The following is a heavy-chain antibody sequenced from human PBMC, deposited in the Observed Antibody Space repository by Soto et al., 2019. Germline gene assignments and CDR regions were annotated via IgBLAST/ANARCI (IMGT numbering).Heavy chain of an antibody. V-gene: IGHV1-3*01. CDR3: VRRGGSGTRVGQYYYYMDV. Sequence: ASVKVSCKASGYTFTSYAMHWVRQAPGQRLEWMGWINAGNGNTKYSQKFQGRVTITRDTSASTAYMELSSLRSEDTAVYYCVRRGGSGTRVGQYYYYMDVWGKGTTVTVSS. J-gene: IGHJ6*03. CDR1: GYTFTSYA. D-gene: IGHD3-10*01. CDR2: INAGNGNT.